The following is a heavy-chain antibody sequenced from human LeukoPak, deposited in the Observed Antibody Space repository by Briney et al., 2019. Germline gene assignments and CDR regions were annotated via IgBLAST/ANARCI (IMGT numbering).Heavy chain of an antibody. J-gene: IGHJ4*02. V-gene: IGHV3-23*01. CDR2: ISDNGGRT. D-gene: IGHD3-22*01. CDR1: GFTFSGYA. Sequence: PGGSLRLSCAASGFTFSGYAMSWVRQAPGKGLEWVSTISDNGGRTYNADSVKGRFTISRDNSKNTLFLQMNSLRAEDSAVYYCATDREGDPSAYYLVGGQGTLITVSS. CDR3: ATDREGDPSAYYLV.